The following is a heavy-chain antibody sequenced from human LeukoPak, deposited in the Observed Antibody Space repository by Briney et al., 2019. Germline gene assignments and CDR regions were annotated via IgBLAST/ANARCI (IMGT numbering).Heavy chain of an antibody. CDR1: GFTFSNAW. D-gene: IGHD4-17*01. CDR3: TTFALDYGDYSFDY. Sequence: PGGSLRLSCAASGFTFSNAWMSWVRQAPEKGLEWVGHIKSKTNGETTDYPAPVKGRFTISRDDSKNTLYLQMNSLKTEDTAVYYCTTFALDYGDYSFDYWGQGTLVTVSS. V-gene: IGHV3-15*01. J-gene: IGHJ4*02. CDR2: IKSKTNGETT.